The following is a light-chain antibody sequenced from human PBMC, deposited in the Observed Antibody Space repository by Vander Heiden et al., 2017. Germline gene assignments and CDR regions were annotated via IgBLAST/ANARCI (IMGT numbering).Light chain of an antibody. J-gene: IGKJ4*01. Sequence: DIQMPQSPSSLSASVGDRVTITCRASQGISSCLAWYQQKPGKAPNLLIYGASTLQRGVPSRFSGSGSGTDFTLTISSLQPEDFASYFCQKDNSFPLTFGGGTKVEIK. CDR2: GAS. CDR1: QGISSC. CDR3: QKDNSFPLT. V-gene: IGKV1-12*01.